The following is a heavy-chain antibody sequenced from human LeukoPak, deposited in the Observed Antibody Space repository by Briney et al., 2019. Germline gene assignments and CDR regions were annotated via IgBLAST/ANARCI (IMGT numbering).Heavy chain of an antibody. D-gene: IGHD2-15*01. CDR1: GFTFSIYA. CDR3: AKDRIVVVVAATNYYFDY. J-gene: IGHJ4*02. V-gene: IGHV3-23*01. CDR2: ISGRGGST. Sequence: GGSLRLSCAASGFTFSIYAMSWVRQAPGKGLEWVSAISGRGGSTYYADSVKGRFTISRDNSKNTLYLQMNSLRAEDTAVYYCAKDRIVVVVAATNYYFDYWGQGTLVTVSS.